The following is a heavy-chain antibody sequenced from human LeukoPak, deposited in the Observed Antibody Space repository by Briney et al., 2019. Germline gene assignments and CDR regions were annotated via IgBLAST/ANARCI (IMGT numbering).Heavy chain of an antibody. CDR3: AKGGYSGYDSPSHLDY. CDR2: ISWNSGSI. CDR1: GFTFDDYA. D-gene: IGHD5-12*01. Sequence: GGSLRLSCAASGFTFDDYAMHWVRQAPGKGLEWVSGISWNSGSIGYADSVKGRFTISRDNAKNSLYLQMNSLRAEDTALYYCAKGGYSGYDSPSHLDYWGKGTLVTVSS. V-gene: IGHV3-9*01. J-gene: IGHJ4*02.